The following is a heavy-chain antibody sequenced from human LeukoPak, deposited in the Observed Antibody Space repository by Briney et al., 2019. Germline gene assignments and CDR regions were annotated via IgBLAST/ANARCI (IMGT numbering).Heavy chain of an antibody. J-gene: IGHJ4*02. CDR3: ARGGRYSAFDY. Sequence: SETLSLTCTVSGASISTYYWSWIRHLPGRGLERIGYIDYSGATNYNPSLNSRVTISKDTSKNQFSLKLRSATAADMAVYYCARGGRYSAFDYWGPGSLVTVSS. V-gene: IGHV4-59*01. CDR1: GASISTYY. CDR2: IDYSGAT. D-gene: IGHD5-12*01.